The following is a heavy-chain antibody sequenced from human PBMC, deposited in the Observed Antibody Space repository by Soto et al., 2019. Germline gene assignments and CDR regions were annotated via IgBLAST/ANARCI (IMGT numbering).Heavy chain of an antibody. CDR1: GFTFSSYT. J-gene: IGHJ4*02. D-gene: IGHD3-3*01. CDR2: ISGSGGTT. Sequence: EVQLLESGGGLVQPGGSLRLSCAASGFTFSSYTMSWVRQGPGKGLEWVSSISGSGGTTFYADSVRGRFTISRDNSKNTLYLQMNTLRAEDTAVYYCAKDRSGSNDFWSGFYTMSNFDYWGQGALVIVSS. CDR3: AKDRSGSNDFWSGFYTMSNFDY. V-gene: IGHV3-23*01.